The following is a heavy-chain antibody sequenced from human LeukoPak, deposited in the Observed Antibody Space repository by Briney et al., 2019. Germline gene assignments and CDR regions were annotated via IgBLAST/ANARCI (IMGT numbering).Heavy chain of an antibody. Sequence: PGGSLRLSCAASGVTLSDHHMDWVRQAPGKGLEWVGRTRNKARGHTTEYAASVKGRFTISRDDSKTLVYLQMNSLKTEDTAVYFCVGDQSESDNSAFDIWGQGTVVIVSS. CDR2: TRNKARGHTT. V-gene: IGHV3-72*01. CDR3: VGDQSESDNSAFDI. J-gene: IGHJ3*02. D-gene: IGHD3-22*01. CDR1: GVTLSDHH.